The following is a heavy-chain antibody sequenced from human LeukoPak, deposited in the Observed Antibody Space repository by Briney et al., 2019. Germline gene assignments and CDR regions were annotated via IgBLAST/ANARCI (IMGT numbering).Heavy chain of an antibody. J-gene: IGHJ6*02. CDR1: GFTLSSIY. CDR2: FYSDGNT. CDR3: ARQWSARHGMGV. Sequence: GSLRLSCEASGFTLSSIYMSWVRQTPAKGLEWVSGFYSDGNTDYADSVKGRFTISSDNSKNAVYLQMNSLRAEDTAVYFCARQWSARHGMGVWGQGTTVTVSS. D-gene: IGHD2-15*01. V-gene: IGHV3-66*04.